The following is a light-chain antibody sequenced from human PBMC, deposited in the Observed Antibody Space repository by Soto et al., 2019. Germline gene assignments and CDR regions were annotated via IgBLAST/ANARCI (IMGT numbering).Light chain of an antibody. Sequence: IQMTQSPSSLSASVGARVTITCRASESIGSHLNWYQQKPGQAPKALIYAVSSLQSGVPSRFSGSGSGTDFTLTISSLQPEDFATYYCQQSYSAPQFTFGPGTKVEIK. CDR2: AVS. J-gene: IGKJ3*01. CDR3: QQSYSAPQFT. CDR1: ESIGSH. V-gene: IGKV1-39*01.